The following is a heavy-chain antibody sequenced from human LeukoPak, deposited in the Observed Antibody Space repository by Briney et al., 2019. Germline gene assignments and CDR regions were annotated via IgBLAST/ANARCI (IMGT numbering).Heavy chain of an antibody. CDR3: ARDLEGSSFTWIQSPTPHAFDY. J-gene: IGHJ4*02. D-gene: IGHD5-18*01. CDR2: INPSGGST. V-gene: IGHV1-46*01. CDR1: GYTFTSYY. Sequence: GASVKVSCKASGYTFTSYYMHWVRQAPGQGLEWMGIINPSGGSTSYAQKFQGRVTMTRDTSTSTVYMELSSLRSEDTAVYYCARDLEGSSFTWIQSPTPHAFDYWGQGTLVTVSS.